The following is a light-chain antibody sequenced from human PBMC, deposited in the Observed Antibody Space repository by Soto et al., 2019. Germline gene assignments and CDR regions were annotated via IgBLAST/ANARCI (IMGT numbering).Light chain of an antibody. CDR2: EVS. Sequence: QSVLTQPASVSGSPGQSVTISCAGSSGDIGNYDLVSWYQQIPGRAPKLMIFEVSRRPSGVSERFSGSKSGNGASLTISGLQAEDEGDFHCCSYAGGGSWVFGGGTKVTVL. J-gene: IGLJ3*02. V-gene: IGLV2-23*02. CDR3: CSYAGGGSWV. CDR1: SGDIGNYDL.